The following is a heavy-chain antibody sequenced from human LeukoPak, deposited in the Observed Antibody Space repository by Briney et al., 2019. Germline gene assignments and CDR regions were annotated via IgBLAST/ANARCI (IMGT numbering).Heavy chain of an antibody. J-gene: IGHJ3*02. V-gene: IGHV4-39*07. CDR2: IYYSGST. CDR1: GGSISSSSYY. CDR3: ARGLDYGVGMGRVNRFDI. Sequence: SETLSLTCTVSGGSISSSSYYWGWIRQPPGKGLEWIGGIYYSGSTYYNPSLKSRVTISVDTSKNQFSLKLSSVTAADTAVYYCARGLDYGVGMGRVNRFDIWGQGTMVTVSS. D-gene: IGHD4-17*01.